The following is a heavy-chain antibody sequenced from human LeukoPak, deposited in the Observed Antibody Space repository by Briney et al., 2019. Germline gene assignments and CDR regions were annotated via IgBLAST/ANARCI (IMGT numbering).Heavy chain of an antibody. V-gene: IGHV4-34*01. Sequence: PSETLSLTCAVYGGSFSNYYWSWIRQPPGKGLEWIGKINHSGSTNYNPSLKSRVTISVDTSKNQFSLKLSSVTAADTAVYYCARGERRYYYDSSGSFDYWGQGTLVTVSS. CDR2: INHSGST. D-gene: IGHD3-22*01. CDR3: ARGERRYYYDSSGSFDY. J-gene: IGHJ4*02. CDR1: GGSFSNYY.